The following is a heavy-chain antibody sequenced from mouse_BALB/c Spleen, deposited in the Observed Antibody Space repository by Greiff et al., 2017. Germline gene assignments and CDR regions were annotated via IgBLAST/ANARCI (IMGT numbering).Heavy chain of an antibody. CDR2: ISSGSSTI. J-gene: IGHJ3*01. CDR1: GFTFSSFG. D-gene: IGHD2-2*01. V-gene: IGHV5-17*02. Sequence: EVQRVESGGGLVQPGGSRKLSCAASGFTFSSFGMHWVRQAPEKGLEWVAYISSGSSTIYYADTVKGRFTISRDNPKNTLFLQMTSLRSEDTAMYYCARWGYDDGLFAYWGQGTLVTVSA. CDR3: ARWGYDDGLFAY.